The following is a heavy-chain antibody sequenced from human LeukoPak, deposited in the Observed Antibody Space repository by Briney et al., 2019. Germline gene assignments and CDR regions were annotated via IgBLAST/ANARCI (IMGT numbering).Heavy chain of an antibody. J-gene: IGHJ4*02. CDR1: GYTFTGYY. CDR3: ARIGDRRD. D-gene: IGHD3-16*01. Sequence: GASVKVSCKASGYTFTGYYLHWVRQAPGQGLEWMGWINPNSGGTNYAQKFQGRVTMTRDTSISIVYMGLSRLRSDDTAVYYCARIGDRRDWGQGTLVTVSS. CDR2: INPNSGGT. V-gene: IGHV1-2*02.